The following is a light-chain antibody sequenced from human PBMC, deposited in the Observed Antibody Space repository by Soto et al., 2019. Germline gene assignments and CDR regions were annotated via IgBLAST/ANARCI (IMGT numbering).Light chain of an antibody. CDR2: DVS. J-gene: IGLJ2*01. CDR3: SSYTSRSTLV. V-gene: IGLV2-14*01. CDR1: SSDFGGYNY. Sequence: QSALTQPASVSGSPGQSITISCTGTSSDFGGYNYVSWYQQHPGKAPKLMIYDVSNRPSGVSNRFSGSKSGNTASLTISGLQAEDEADYYCSSYTSRSTLVIGGGTKLTVL.